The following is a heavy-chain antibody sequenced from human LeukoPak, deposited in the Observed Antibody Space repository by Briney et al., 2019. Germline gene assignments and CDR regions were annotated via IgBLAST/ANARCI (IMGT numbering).Heavy chain of an antibody. CDR3: AIPPQYCSGGSCYSADY. J-gene: IGHJ4*02. V-gene: IGHV1-2*02. D-gene: IGHD2-15*01. CDR2: INPNSGGT. Sequence: ASVKVSCKASGYTFSSYDINWVRQAPGQGLEWMGWINPNSGGTNYAQKFQGRVTMTRDTSISTAYMELSRLRSDDTAVYYCAIPPQYCSGGSCYSADYWGQGTLVTVSS. CDR1: GYTFSSYD.